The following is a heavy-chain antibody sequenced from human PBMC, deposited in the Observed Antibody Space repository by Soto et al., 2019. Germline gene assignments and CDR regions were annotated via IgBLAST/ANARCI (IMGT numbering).Heavy chain of an antibody. CDR2: IYSSGTT. CDR3: VRDVGGSGWFAP. CDR1: GICIDNYY. V-gene: IGHV4-4*07. Sequence: QVQLQQSGPGLVKPSETLSLTCTVSGICIDNYYCSWIRQSAGKGLEWIGRIYSSGTTNYNPSLKSRVTMSVDMSKSQFSLNVRTVTAADTAVYYCVRDVGGSGWFAPWGQGTLVTVSS. J-gene: IGHJ5*02.